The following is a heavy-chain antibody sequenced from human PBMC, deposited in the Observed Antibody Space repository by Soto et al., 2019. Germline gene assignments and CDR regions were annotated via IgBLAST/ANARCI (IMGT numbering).Heavy chain of an antibody. D-gene: IGHD6-6*01. CDR3: ARRSSSSSDYFDY. Sequence: PGGSLRLSCAASGFTFSSYGMHWVRQAPGKGLEWVAVIWYDGSNKYYADSVKGRFTISRDNSKNTLYLQMNSLRAEDTAVYYCARRSSSSSDYFDYWGQGTLVTVSS. CDR1: GFTFSSYG. CDR2: IWYDGSNK. V-gene: IGHV3-33*01. J-gene: IGHJ4*02.